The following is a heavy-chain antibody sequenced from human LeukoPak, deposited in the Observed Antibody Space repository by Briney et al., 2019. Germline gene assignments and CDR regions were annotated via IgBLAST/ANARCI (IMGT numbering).Heavy chain of an antibody. Sequence: ASVKVSCKVSGYTLTELSMHWVRQAPGKGLEWMGGFDPEDGEIIYAQKFQGRVTMTEDTSTDTAYMELSSLRSEDTAVYYCATWIQLWSTGTFDYWGQGTLVTVSS. J-gene: IGHJ4*02. CDR1: GYTLTELS. V-gene: IGHV1-24*01. CDR2: FDPEDGEI. D-gene: IGHD5-18*01. CDR3: ATWIQLWSTGTFDY.